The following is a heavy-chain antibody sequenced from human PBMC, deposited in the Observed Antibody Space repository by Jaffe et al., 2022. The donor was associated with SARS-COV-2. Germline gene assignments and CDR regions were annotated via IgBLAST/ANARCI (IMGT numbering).Heavy chain of an antibody. V-gene: IGHV3-30*03. CDR3: AGGEGSGWYAGDY. Sequence: QVQLVESGGGVVQPGRSLRLSCAASGFTFSSYGMHWVRQAPGKGLEWVAVISYDGSNKYYADSVKGRFTISRDNSKNTLYLQMNSLRAEDTAVYYCAGGEGSGWYAGDYWGQGTLVTVSS. J-gene: IGHJ4*02. CDR2: ISYDGSNK. CDR1: GFTFSSYG. D-gene: IGHD6-19*01.